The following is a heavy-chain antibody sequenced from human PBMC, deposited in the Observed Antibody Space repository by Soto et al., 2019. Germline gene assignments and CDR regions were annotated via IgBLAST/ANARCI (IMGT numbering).Heavy chain of an antibody. CDR1: VFTFSSFA. CDR3: ANLGTMGALDS. D-gene: IGHD3-10*01. J-gene: IGHJ4*02. V-gene: IGHV3-23*01. CDR2: ITFRGDYT. Sequence: EVQLLESGGGLVQPGGSLRRSCAASVFTFSSFAMSWVRQAPGKGLEWLAGITFRGDYTYYADSVKGRFTLSRDNSRNRLELEMNSLQVEDTALYYCANLGTMGALDSWGKGTLLTVSA.